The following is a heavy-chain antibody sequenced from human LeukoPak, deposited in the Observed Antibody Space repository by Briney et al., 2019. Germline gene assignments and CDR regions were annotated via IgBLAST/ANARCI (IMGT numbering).Heavy chain of an antibody. CDR3: AXTYYYDSSXYFYAFDI. CDR2: ISGSGGST. J-gene: IGHJ3*02. V-gene: IGHV3-23*01. Sequence: PGGSLRLSCAASGFTFSSYAMSWVRQAPGKGLEWVSAISGSGGSTYYADSVKGRFTISRDNSKNTLYLQMNSLRAEDTAVYYCAXTYYYDSSXYFYAFDIWGQGTMVTVSS. CDR1: GFTFSSYA. D-gene: IGHD3-22*01.